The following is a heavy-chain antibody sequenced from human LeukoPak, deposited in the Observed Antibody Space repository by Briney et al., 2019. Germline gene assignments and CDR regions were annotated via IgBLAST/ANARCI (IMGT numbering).Heavy chain of an antibody. CDR1: GFTFSSYW. J-gene: IGHJ4*02. Sequence: TGGSLRLSCAASGFTFSSYWMSWVRQAPGKGLEWIGYIYYSGSTNYNPSLKSRVTISVDTSKNQFSLKLSSVTAADTAVYYCARHTTTPDSYLAYWGQGTLVTVSS. V-gene: IGHV4-59*01. CDR2: IYYSGST. CDR3: ARHTTTPDSYLAY. D-gene: IGHD1-1*01.